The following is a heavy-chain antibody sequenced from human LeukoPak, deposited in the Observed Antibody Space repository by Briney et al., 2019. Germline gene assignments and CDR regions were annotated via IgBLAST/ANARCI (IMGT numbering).Heavy chain of an antibody. CDR3: ARDHVYDSSGYLDDAFDI. Sequence: ASVKVSCKASGGTFSSYAISWVRQAPGQGLEWMGRIIPIFGTANYAQKFQGRVTITTDESTSTAYMELSSLRSEDTAVYYCARDHVYDSSGYLDDAFDIWGQGTMVTVSS. CDR1: GGTFSSYA. V-gene: IGHV1-69*05. CDR2: IIPIFGTA. J-gene: IGHJ3*02. D-gene: IGHD3-22*01.